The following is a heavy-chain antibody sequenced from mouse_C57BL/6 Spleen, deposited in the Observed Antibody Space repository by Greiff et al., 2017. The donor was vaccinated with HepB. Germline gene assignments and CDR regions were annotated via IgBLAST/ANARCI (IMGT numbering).Heavy chain of an antibody. J-gene: IGHJ1*03. CDR2: IDPSDSET. CDR1: GYTFTSYW. Sequence: VQLQQPGAELVRPGSSVKLSCKASGYTFTSYWMHWVKQRPIQGLEWIGNIDPSDSETHYNQKFKDKATLTVDKSSSTAYMQLSSLTSEDSAVYYCARKVARSYWYFDVWGTGTTVTVSS. D-gene: IGHD1-1*01. CDR3: ARKVARSYWYFDV. V-gene: IGHV1-52*01.